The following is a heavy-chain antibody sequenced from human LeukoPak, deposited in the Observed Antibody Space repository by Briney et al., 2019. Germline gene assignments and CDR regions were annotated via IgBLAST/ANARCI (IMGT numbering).Heavy chain of an antibody. J-gene: IGHJ4*02. CDR1: GGTFSNSA. D-gene: IGHD3-22*01. Sequence: SVKVSCKASGGTFSNSAISWVRQAPGQGLEWMGGIIPVFGTPNYAQKFQGRVTITTGESTSTVYMDLSSLRSEDAAVYYCARGPFYYDSSGYIFDYWGQGTLVTVSS. CDR2: IIPVFGTP. CDR3: ARGPFYYDSSGYIFDY. V-gene: IGHV1-69*05.